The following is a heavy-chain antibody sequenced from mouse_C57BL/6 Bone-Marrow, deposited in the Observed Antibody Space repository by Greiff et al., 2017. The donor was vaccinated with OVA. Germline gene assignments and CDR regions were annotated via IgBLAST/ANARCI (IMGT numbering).Heavy chain of an antibody. CDR2: IDPSDSYT. CDR3: ARGWTGGSTLHFAY. CDR1: GYTFTSYW. J-gene: IGHJ3*01. D-gene: IGHD1-1*01. V-gene: IGHV1-69*01. Sequence: QVQLKQPGAELVMPGASVKLSCKASGYTFTSYWMHWVKQRPGQGLEWIGEIDPSDSYTNYNQKFKGKSTLTVDKSSSTAYMQLSSLTSEDSAVYYCARGWTGGSTLHFAYWGQGTLVTVSA.